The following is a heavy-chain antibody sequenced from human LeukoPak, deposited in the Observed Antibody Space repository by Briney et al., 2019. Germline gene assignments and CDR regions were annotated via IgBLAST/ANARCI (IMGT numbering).Heavy chain of an antibody. J-gene: IGHJ3*02. CDR3: AKGGYCSSTSCYGAFDI. CDR1: GFTFISYT. Sequence: GGSLRLSCAASGFTFISYTMSWVRQAPGKGLEWVSAISGSGGSTYYADSVKGRFTISRDNSKNTLYLQMNSLRAEDTAVYYCAKGGYCSSTSCYGAFDIWGQGTMVTVSS. V-gene: IGHV3-23*01. D-gene: IGHD2-2*01. CDR2: ISGSGGST.